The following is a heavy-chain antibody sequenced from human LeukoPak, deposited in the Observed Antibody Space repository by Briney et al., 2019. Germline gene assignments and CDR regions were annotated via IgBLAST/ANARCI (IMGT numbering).Heavy chain of an antibody. V-gene: IGHV3-30*02. CDR2: IRYDGSNK. CDR3: AKIPYGDYVLDYYYYMDV. Sequence: GGSLRLSCAASGFTFSSYGMHWVRQAPGKGLEWVAFIRYDGSNKYYADSVKGRFTISRDNSKNTLYLQMNSLRAEDTAVYYCAKIPYGDYVLDYYYYMDVWGKGTTVTISS. J-gene: IGHJ6*03. CDR1: GFTFSSYG. D-gene: IGHD4-17*01.